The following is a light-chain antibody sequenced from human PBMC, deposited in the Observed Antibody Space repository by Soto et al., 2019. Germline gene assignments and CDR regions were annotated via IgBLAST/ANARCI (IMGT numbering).Light chain of an antibody. CDR2: GAS. V-gene: IGKV3D-15*01. CDR3: QQYDKWPLT. J-gene: IGKJ4*01. CDR1: RSVSSD. Sequence: EIVMTQSPDTLSVSPGDRAALSCRTSRSVSSDLAWYQQKPGQAPRLLIYGASTRATGIPARFSGSGSGTEFTLTISSLQSEDFAVYYCQQYDKWPLTFGGGTKVDSK.